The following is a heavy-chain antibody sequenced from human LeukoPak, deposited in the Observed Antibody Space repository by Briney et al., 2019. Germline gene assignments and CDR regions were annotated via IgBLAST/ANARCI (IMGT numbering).Heavy chain of an antibody. CDR1: GGSFSGYY. CDR2: INHSGST. CDR3: ARGKPPPEYSSSSGDFDY. V-gene: IGHV4-34*01. D-gene: IGHD6-6*01. J-gene: IGHJ4*02. Sequence: PSETLSLTCAVYGGSFSGYYWSWIRQPPGKGLEWIGEINHSGSTNYNPSLKSRVTISVDTSKNQFSLKLSSVTAADTAVYYCARGKPPPEYSSSSGDFDYWGQGTLVTVSS.